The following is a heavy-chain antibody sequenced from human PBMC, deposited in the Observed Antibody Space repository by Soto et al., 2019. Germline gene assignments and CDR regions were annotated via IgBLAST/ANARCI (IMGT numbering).Heavy chain of an antibody. D-gene: IGHD6-13*01. CDR1: GFTFSSYW. Sequence: SGGSLRLSCAASGFTFSSYWMHWVRQAPGKGLVWVSRINSDGSSTSYADSVKGRFTISRDNSKNTLYLQMNSLRAEDTAVYYCAREQQLERWFYYYYGMDVWGQGTTVTVSS. J-gene: IGHJ6*02. CDR3: AREQQLERWFYYYYGMDV. CDR2: INSDGSST. V-gene: IGHV3-74*01.